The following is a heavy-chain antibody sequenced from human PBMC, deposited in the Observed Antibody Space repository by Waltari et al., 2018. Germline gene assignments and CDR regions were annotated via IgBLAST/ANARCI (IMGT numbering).Heavy chain of an antibody. V-gene: IGHV4-39*01. CDR3: ATHSANHDYHYYAMDV. CDR2: SYYRGSP. CDR1: GGSIISTTYY. D-gene: IGHD2-15*01. J-gene: IGHJ6*02. Sequence: QLQLQESGPGLVKPSETLSLTCIVSGGSIISTTYYWGWIRQPPGKGLEWIGSSYYRGSPNYNPSLKRRVTISVDTSKNRFSLKVSSVTAADTALYYCATHSANHDYHYYAMDVWGLGTTVTVSS.